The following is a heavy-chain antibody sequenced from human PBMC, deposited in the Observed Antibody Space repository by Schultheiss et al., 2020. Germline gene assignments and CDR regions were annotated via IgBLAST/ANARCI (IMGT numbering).Heavy chain of an antibody. CDR3: ARDLLLWFGERYYFDY. CDR1: GFTFSSYS. J-gene: IGHJ4*02. Sequence: GSLRLSCAASGFTFSSYSMNWVRQAPGKGLEWVSYISSSSSTIYYADSVKGRFTISRDNAKNSLYLQMNSLRDEDTAVYYCARDLLLWFGERYYFDYWGQGTLVTVSS. D-gene: IGHD3-10*01. CDR2: ISSSSSTI. V-gene: IGHV3-48*02.